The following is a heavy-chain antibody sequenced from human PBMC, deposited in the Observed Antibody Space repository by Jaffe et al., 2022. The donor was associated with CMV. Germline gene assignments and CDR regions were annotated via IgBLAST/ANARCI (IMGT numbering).Heavy chain of an antibody. J-gene: IGHJ4*02. CDR1: GFTFSSYS. CDR2: ISSSSSYI. Sequence: EVQLVESGGGLVKPGGSLRLSCAASGFTFSSYSMNWVRQAPGKGLEWVSSISSSSSYIYYADSVKGRFTISRDNAKNSLYLQMNSLRAEDTAVYYCARSPKSIAAVGPKGYYFDYWGQGTLVTVSS. V-gene: IGHV3-21*01. CDR3: ARSPKSIAAVGPKGYYFDY. D-gene: IGHD6-13*01.